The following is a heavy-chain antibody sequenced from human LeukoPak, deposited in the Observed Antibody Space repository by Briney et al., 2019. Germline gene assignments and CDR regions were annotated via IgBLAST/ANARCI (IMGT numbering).Heavy chain of an antibody. V-gene: IGHV1-8*03. D-gene: IGHD3-22*01. Sequence: ASVKVSRKASGYTFTSYDINWVRQATGQGLEWMGWMNPNSGNTGYAQKFQGRVTITRNTSISTAYMELSSLRSEDTAVYYCARVNGYYYDSSGYYLLDYWGQGTLVTVSS. CDR2: MNPNSGNT. J-gene: IGHJ4*02. CDR3: ARVNGYYYDSSGYYLLDY. CDR1: GYTFTSYD.